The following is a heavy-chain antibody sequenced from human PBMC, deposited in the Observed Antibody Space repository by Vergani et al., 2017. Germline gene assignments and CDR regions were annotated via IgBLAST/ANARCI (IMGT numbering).Heavy chain of an antibody. Sequence: QVQLVESGGGVVQPGTSLRLSCVVSGFALNRHAMYWVRQAPGKGLEWVVGISFDGTNEYYPDLVKGRFTISRDIAKNTLYLQVRSLRREDTGVYHCVRDRGLXAGGRCYTEAWDYWGQGTPVTVSS. D-gene: IGHD2-2*02. V-gene: IGHV3-30-3*01. CDR1: GFALNRHA. CDR3: VRDRGLXAGGRCYTEAWDY. CDR2: ISFDGTNE. J-gene: IGHJ4*02.